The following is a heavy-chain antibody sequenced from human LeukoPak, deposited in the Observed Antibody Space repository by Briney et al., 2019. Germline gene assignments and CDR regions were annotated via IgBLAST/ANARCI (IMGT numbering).Heavy chain of an antibody. V-gene: IGHV4-39*07. J-gene: IGHJ5*02. D-gene: IGHD2-2*01. CDR2: IYYSGST. CDR1: GGSISSSSYY. Sequence: SETLSLTCTVSGGSISSSSYYWGWIRQPPGKGLEWIGSIYYSGSTYYNPSLKSRVTISVDTSKNQFSLKLSSVTAADTAVYYCARVPRSTSSINWFDPWGQGTLVTVSS. CDR3: ARVPRSTSSINWFDP.